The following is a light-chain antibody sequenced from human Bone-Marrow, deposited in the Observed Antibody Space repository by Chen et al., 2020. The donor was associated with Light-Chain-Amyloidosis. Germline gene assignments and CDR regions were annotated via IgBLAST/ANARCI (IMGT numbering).Light chain of an antibody. J-gene: IGLJ2*01. CDR3: QSADSSGTYEVI. CDR1: DLPTKY. Sequence: SYELTQPPSVSVSPGQTARITCSGDDLPTKYAYWYQQKPRQAPVLVIHRDTERPSGISARFSGYSSGTTATLTISGVQAEDEADYHCQSADSSGTYEVIFGGGTKLTVL. CDR2: RDT. V-gene: IGLV3-25*03.